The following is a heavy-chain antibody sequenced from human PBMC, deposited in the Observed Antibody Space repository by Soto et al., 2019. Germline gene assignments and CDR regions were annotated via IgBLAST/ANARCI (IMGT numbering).Heavy chain of an antibody. CDR3: ARARRGVGATADFDY. V-gene: IGHV3-21*01. CDR2: ISSSSSYI. CDR1: GFTFSSYS. D-gene: IGHD1-26*01. Sequence: GGSLRLSCAASGFTFSSYSMNWVRQAPGKGLEWVSSISSSSSYIYYADSVKGRFTISRDNAKNSLYLQMNSLRAEDTAVYYCARARRGVGATADFDYWGQGTLVTVSS. J-gene: IGHJ4*02.